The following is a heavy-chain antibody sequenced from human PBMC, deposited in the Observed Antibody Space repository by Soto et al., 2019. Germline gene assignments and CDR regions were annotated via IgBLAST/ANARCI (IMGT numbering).Heavy chain of an antibody. Sequence: QVQLVQSGAEVKQPGSSVKVSCKASGGTFSSYAISWVRQAPGKGLEWMGEIIPIFGTANYAQKFQGRVTLTADEATSTAYMELSSLRSEDTAVYYCARDRGPSSGYYPYWFDPWGQGTLVTVSS. D-gene: IGHD3-22*01. CDR3: ARDRGPSSGYYPYWFDP. CDR1: GGTFSSYA. J-gene: IGHJ5*02. CDR2: IIPIFGTA. V-gene: IGHV1-69*12.